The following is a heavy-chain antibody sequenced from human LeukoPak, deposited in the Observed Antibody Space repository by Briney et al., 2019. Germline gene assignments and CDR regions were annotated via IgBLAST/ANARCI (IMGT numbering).Heavy chain of an antibody. Sequence: SETLSLTCAVYGGSFSGYYWSWIRQPPGKGLKWIGEINHSGSTNYNPSLKSRVTISVDTSKNQFSLKLGSVTAADTAVYYCARGRTMVRGVRYFDNWGQGTLVTVSS. CDR3: ARGRTMVRGVRYFDN. V-gene: IGHV4-34*01. D-gene: IGHD3-10*01. CDR1: GGSFSGYY. J-gene: IGHJ4*02. CDR2: INHSGST.